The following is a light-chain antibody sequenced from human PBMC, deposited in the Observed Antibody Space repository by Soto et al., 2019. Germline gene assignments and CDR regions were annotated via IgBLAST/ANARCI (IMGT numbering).Light chain of an antibody. CDR1: SSDVGTYNF. Sequence: QSVLTQPASVSGSPGQSITISCTGTSSDVGTYNFVSWYRQHPVKAPILIIFDVSSRPSGISNRFSGSKSGSTASLTISGVQAEDEADYYCSSYANSDTVIFGGGTKLTVL. CDR3: SSYANSDTVI. V-gene: IGLV2-14*01. J-gene: IGLJ2*01. CDR2: DVS.